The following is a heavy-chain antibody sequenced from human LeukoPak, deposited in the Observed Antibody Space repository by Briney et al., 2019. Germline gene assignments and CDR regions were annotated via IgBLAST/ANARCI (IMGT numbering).Heavy chain of an antibody. J-gene: IGHJ6*03. V-gene: IGHV4-39*07. CDR3: ARLRRVYSSRDYYYVDV. Sequence: SETLSLTCTVSGGSISSISYYWGWIRQPPGKGLEWIGHIYYRGRTFYNPSLRGRVTISVDTSKNHFSVKLTSVTTADTAVYYCARLRRVYSSRDYYYVDVWGKGTTVTISS. D-gene: IGHD6-13*01. CDR1: GGSISSISYY. CDR2: IYYRGRT.